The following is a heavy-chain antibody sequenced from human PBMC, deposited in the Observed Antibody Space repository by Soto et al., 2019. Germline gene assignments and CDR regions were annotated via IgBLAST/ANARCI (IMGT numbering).Heavy chain of an antibody. Sequence: QVQLVQSGAEVKKPGASVTVSCKASGYTFTGYYMHWVRQAPGQGLEWMGWINPNSGGTNYAQKCQGWVTMTRDTSISTAYMELSRLRSDDTAVYYCARLAVAGPDGLDYWGQGTLVTVSS. D-gene: IGHD6-19*01. CDR1: GYTFTGYY. J-gene: IGHJ4*02. CDR2: INPNSGGT. CDR3: ARLAVAGPDGLDY. V-gene: IGHV1-2*04.